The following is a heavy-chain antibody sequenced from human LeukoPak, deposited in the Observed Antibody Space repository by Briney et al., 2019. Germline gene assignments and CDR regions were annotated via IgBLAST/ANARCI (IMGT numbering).Heavy chain of an antibody. V-gene: IGHV4-59*04. CDR1: GGSMSSYY. Sequence: PSETLSLTCTVSGGSMSSYYWSWIRQPPGKGLEWIGYINYSENMDRDKTNYSPSLKSRVTMSLDMSKNHCSLNLTSVTAADSAVYYCARGRAGIDRWGRGTLVIVS. CDR2: INYSENMDRDKT. J-gene: IGHJ5*02. D-gene: IGHD1-1*01. CDR3: ARGRAGIDR.